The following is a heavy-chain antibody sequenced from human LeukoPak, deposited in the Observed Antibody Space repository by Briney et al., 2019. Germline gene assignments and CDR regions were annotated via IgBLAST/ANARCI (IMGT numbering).Heavy chain of an antibody. J-gene: IGHJ4*02. CDR3: ARGSNSRCFDY. V-gene: IGHV5-51*01. CDR1: GSTFTNYW. Sequence: RGESLQISCQGSGSTFTNYWIGWVRQLPGKGLECMGIIYPGDSDTRYSPSFQGQVTISADKSISTAYRQWSSLNASHTAMYYCARGSNSRCFDYWGQGTLVTVSS. CDR2: IYPGDSDT. D-gene: IGHD4-11*01.